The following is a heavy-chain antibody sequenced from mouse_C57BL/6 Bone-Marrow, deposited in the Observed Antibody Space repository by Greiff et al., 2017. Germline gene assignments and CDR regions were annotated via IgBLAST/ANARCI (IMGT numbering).Heavy chain of an antibody. J-gene: IGHJ3*01. D-gene: IGHD1-1*01. Sequence: EVQVVESGGDLVKPGGSLKLSCAASGFTFSSYGMSWVRQTPDKRLEWVATISSGGSYTYYPDSVKGRFTISRDNAKNTLYLQMSSLKSEDTAMYYCARQGLLLRLWFAYWGQGTLVTVSA. CDR2: ISSGGSYT. CDR3: ARQGLLLRLWFAY. V-gene: IGHV5-6*01. CDR1: GFTFSSYG.